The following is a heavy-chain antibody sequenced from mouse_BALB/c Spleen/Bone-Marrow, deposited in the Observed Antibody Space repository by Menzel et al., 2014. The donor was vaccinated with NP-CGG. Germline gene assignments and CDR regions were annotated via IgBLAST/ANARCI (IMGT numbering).Heavy chain of an antibody. D-gene: IGHD2-12*01. CDR2: IWWNDDK. CDR1: GFSLSTSGMS. V-gene: IGHV8-8*01. Sequence: VKLVESGPGILQPSQTLSLTCSFSGFSLSTSGMSVGRIRQPSGKGLEWLAHIWWNDDKYYNPALRSRLTISKDTSNNQVFLKIASVVTADTATYYCTRIDSRYDEAMDYWGQGTSVIVSS. J-gene: IGHJ4*01. CDR3: TRIDSRYDEAMDY.